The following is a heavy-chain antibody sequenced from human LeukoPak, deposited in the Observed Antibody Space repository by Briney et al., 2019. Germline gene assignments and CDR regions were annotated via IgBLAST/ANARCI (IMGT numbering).Heavy chain of an antibody. CDR3: AKGRPYGDYVSDFDY. D-gene: IGHD4-17*01. Sequence: GGSLRLSCAASGFTFNSYVMSWVRQTPGKGLEWVSYISTRGGSTYYADSVKGRFTISRDNSKNTLNLQMNSLRAEDTAVYYCAKGRPYGDYVSDFDYWGQGTLVPSPQ. J-gene: IGHJ4*02. CDR1: GFTFNSYV. CDR2: ISTRGGST. V-gene: IGHV3-23*01.